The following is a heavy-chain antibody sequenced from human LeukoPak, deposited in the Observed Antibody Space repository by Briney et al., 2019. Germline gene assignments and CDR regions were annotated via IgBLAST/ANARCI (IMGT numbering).Heavy chain of an antibody. Sequence: SETLSLTCAVYGGSFSGYYWSWIRQPPGKGLEWIGEINHSGSTNYNPSLKSRVTISVDTSKNQFSLKLSPVTAADTAVYYCARGSMRSNYGSGSYYLNWGQGTLVTVSS. V-gene: IGHV4-34*01. J-gene: IGHJ4*02. CDR3: ARGSMRSNYGSGSYYLN. CDR2: INHSGST. CDR1: GGSFSGYY. D-gene: IGHD3-10*01.